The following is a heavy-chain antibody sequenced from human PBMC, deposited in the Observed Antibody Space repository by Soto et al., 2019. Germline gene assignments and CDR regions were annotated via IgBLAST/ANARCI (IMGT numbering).Heavy chain of an antibody. V-gene: IGHV3-11*05. CDR2: IGSSGHYT. CDR3: ARELDGMDV. CDR1: GITCSDYY. Sequence: QVQLVESGGGLVKPGGSLRLSCAPSGITCSDYYMSWIRQAPGKGLEWVSYIGSSGHYTEHADSVRGRFTTSRDNARNSLYLQMNSLRVEDTSVYYCARELDGMDVWGQGTTVTVSS. J-gene: IGHJ6*02.